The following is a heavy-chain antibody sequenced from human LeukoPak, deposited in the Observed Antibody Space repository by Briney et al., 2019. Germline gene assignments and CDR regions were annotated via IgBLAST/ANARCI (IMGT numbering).Heavy chain of an antibody. D-gene: IGHD6-13*01. V-gene: IGHV4-34*01. CDR3: AGRVPAARWFDP. J-gene: IGHJ5*02. CDR2: INHSGNT. Sequence: ASETLSLTCAVYGGSFSDYYWSWIRQPPGKGLEWIGEINHSGNTNYNPSLKSRVTISVDTSKNQFSLKLSSVTAADTAVYYCAGRVPAARWFDPWGQGTLVTVSS. CDR1: GGSFSDYY.